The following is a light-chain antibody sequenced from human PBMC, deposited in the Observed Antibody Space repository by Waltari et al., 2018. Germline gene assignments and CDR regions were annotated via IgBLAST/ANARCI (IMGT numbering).Light chain of an antibody. CDR2: GAS. Sequence: DLQLTQSPSSLSASVGDTVTISCRASHGIRDDLGWYQQKPGKAPKRLIYGASNLQSGVPSRISGSGSGTDFTLTIFSLQPEDFATYFCLQYNTYPLTFGGGTKVEI. J-gene: IGKJ4*01. CDR1: HGIRDD. V-gene: IGKV1-17*01. CDR3: LQYNTYPLT.